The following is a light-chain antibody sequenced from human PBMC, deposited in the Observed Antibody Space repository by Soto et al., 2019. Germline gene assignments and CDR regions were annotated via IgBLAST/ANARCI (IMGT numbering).Light chain of an antibody. CDR3: QKRSNWPRT. J-gene: IGKJ1*01. CDR1: QNISNY. Sequence: VLTQSPATLSLSPGNSATLSCRASQNISNYLIWYQQKTGQAPRILIYDVSNRATGIPARLSGSGSGTDLNLTISRLEPEDFAVYYCQKRSNWPRTCGQGTKVDIK. V-gene: IGKV3-11*01. CDR2: DVS.